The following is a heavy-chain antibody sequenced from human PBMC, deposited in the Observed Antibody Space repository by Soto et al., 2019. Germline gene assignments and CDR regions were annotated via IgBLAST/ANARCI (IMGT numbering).Heavy chain of an antibody. CDR3: ARDPGRSSNRWRVRQVADGDYYVMDV. D-gene: IGHD2-2*01. V-gene: IGHV1-69*06. J-gene: IGHJ6*02. CDR2: IIPIFGTT. Sequence: GASVKVSCKASGGSFSIDAISCVLQSPVQWLDWVGGIIPIFGTTKYAQKFQGRVTIIADTSTTTAYLELSSLRSEDTAIYYCARDPGRSSNRWRVRQVADGDYYVMDVWGQGTTVTVSS. CDR1: GGSFSIDA.